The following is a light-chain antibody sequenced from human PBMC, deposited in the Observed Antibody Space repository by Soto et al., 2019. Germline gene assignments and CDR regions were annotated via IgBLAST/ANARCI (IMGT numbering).Light chain of an antibody. Sequence: QSVLTQPASVSGSPGQSITISCTGTSSDVGGYNYVSWYQQHPGKAPKLMIYEVSNRPSGVSNRFSGSKSGNTASLTISGLQAEDEADYYCSSYTSSSTCDVFGTGTKVTVL. J-gene: IGLJ1*01. V-gene: IGLV2-14*01. CDR3: SSYTSSSTCDV. CDR2: EVS. CDR1: SSDVGGYNY.